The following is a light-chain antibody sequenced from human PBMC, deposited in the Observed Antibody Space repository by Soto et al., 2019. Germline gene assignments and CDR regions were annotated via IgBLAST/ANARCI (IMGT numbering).Light chain of an antibody. CDR1: QSVRRY. J-gene: IGKJ1*01. Sequence: IVLTQSPATLSLSPGERATLSCRASQSVRRYLAWYQQKPGQAPRLLIYGASSRATGIPDRFSGSGSGTDFTLTISRMAPEDFAVYYCQHYGSSPTFGQGTKVDIK. CDR3: QHYGSSPT. V-gene: IGKV3-20*01. CDR2: GAS.